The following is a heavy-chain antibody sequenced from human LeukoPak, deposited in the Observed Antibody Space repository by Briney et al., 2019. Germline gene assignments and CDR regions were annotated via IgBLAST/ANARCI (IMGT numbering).Heavy chain of an antibody. J-gene: IGHJ4*02. D-gene: IGHD1-26*01. CDR2: IYHSGST. Sequence: SETLSLTCTVSGGSISSSSYYWGWIRQPPGKGLEWIGYIYHSGSTYYNPSLKSRVTISVDRSKNQFSLKLSSVTAADTAVYYCARVGTVGGATYYFDYWGQGTLVTVSS. CDR3: ARVGTVGGATYYFDY. V-gene: IGHV4-30-2*01. CDR1: GGSISSSSYY.